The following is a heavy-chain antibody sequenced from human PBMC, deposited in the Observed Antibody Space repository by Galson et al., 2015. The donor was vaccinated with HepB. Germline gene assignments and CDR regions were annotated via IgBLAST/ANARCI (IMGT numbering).Heavy chain of an antibody. CDR1: GYTFTSYG. D-gene: IGHD6-13*01. CDR2: ISAYNGNT. J-gene: IGHJ3*02. CDR3: ASSHSSPSGADAFDI. Sequence: SVKVSCKASGYTFTSYGISWVRQAPGQGLEWMGWISAYNGNTNYAQKLQGRVTMTTDTSTSTAYMELRSLRSDDTAVYYCASSHSSPSGADAFDIWGQGTMVTVSS. V-gene: IGHV1-18*04.